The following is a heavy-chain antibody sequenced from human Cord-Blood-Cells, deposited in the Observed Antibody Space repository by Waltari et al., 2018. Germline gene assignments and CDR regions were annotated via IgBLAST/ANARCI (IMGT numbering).Heavy chain of an antibody. CDR3: ARVSIREYSSSIRESDY. CDR2: MNPNSGNT. J-gene: IGHJ4*02. Sequence: QVQLVQSGAEVKKPGASVKVSCKASGYTFTSYDINWVRQATGQGLEWMGWMNPNSGNTGYAQKFQGRVTMTRKPSRSTAYMELSSLRSEDTAVYYCARVSIREYSSSIRESDYWGQGTLVTVSS. V-gene: IGHV1-8*01. CDR1: GYTFTSYD. D-gene: IGHD6-6*01.